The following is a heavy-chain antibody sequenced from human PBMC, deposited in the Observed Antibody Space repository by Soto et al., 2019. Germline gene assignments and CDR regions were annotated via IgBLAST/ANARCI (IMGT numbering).Heavy chain of an antibody. D-gene: IGHD3-10*01. CDR1: GYSFTSYW. CDR3: ASSIWFGRDQHYLYYYYGMDV. Sequence: PGEALKSSCEGSGYSFTSYWISWVRQMPGKGLEWMGRIDPSDSYTNYSPSFQGHVTISADKSISTAYLQWSSLKASDTAMYYCASSIWFGRDQHYLYYYYGMDVWGQGTTVTVSS. V-gene: IGHV5-10-1*01. J-gene: IGHJ6*02. CDR2: IDPSDSYT.